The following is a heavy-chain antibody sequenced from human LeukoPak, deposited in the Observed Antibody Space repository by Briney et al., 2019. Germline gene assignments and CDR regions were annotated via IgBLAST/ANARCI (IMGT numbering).Heavy chain of an antibody. Sequence: PSETLSLTCTVSGGSISSSSYYWGWIRQPPGKGLEWIGSIYYSGSTYYNPSLKSRVTISVDTSKNQFSLKLSSVTAADTAVYYCARNVLRFFYMDVWGKGTTVTVSS. D-gene: IGHD3-3*01. CDR2: IYYSGST. CDR3: ARNVLRFFYMDV. V-gene: IGHV4-39*01. J-gene: IGHJ6*03. CDR1: GGSISSSSYY.